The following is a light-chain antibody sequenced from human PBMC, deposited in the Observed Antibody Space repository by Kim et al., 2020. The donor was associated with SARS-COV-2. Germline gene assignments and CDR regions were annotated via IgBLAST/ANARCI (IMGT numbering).Light chain of an antibody. CDR2: EVN. CDR3: CSYAGGSMWV. J-gene: IGLJ3*02. Sequence: QSALTQPASVSGSPGQSITISCTGASSDIGNYNLVSWYQQYPGKAPKLIIYEVNKWPSGLFSRFSGSKSGNTASLRISGLQAEDEADYYCCSYAGGSMWVFGGGTQLTVL. CDR1: SSDIGNYNL. V-gene: IGLV2-23*02.